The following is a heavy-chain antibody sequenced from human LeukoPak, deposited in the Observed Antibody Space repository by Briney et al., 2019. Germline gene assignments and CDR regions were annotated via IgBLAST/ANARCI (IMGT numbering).Heavy chain of an antibody. CDR2: IYSGGIT. CDR3: ARRHSSGSD. Sequence: GGSLRLSCAASGFTVSTNYMSWVRQAPGKGLEWVSVIYSGGITYYADPVKGRFIISRDNSKNTLNLQMNSPRAEDAAIYYCARRHSSGSDWGQGTLVTVSS. D-gene: IGHD6-19*01. V-gene: IGHV3-66*02. J-gene: IGHJ4*02. CDR1: GFTVSTNY.